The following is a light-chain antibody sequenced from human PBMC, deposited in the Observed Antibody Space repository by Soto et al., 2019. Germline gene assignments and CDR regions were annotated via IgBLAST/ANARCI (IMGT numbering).Light chain of an antibody. CDR2: EGT. CDR1: SSDVGSYNL. CDR3: CSYAGSSSYVV. Sequence: QSVLTQPASVSGSPGQSITLSCTGTSSDVGSYNLVSWYQPHPGKAPKLMIYEGTKRPSGVSNRFSGSKSGSTASLTISGLQAEDDADYYCCSYAGSSSYVVFGGGTKLTVL. J-gene: IGLJ2*01. V-gene: IGLV2-23*01.